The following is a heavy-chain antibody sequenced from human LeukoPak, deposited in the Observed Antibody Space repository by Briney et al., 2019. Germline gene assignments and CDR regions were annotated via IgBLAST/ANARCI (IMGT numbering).Heavy chain of an antibody. D-gene: IGHD3-16*02. J-gene: IGHJ2*01. CDR1: GFTVRSNY. Sequence: PGGSLRLSCAASGFTVRSNYMSWVRQAPGKGLEWVSVTYSGGSTYYAGSVKGRFSISRDNSKNTVYLQMSSLRAEDTAVYYCAREEGYRRYFALWGRGTLVTVSS. CDR3: AREEGYRRYFAL. V-gene: IGHV3-53*01. CDR2: TYSGGST.